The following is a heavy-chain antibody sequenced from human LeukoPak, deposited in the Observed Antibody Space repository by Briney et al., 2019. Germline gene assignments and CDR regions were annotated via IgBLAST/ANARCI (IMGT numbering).Heavy chain of an antibody. CDR2: ISGSGGST. J-gene: IGHJ1*01. D-gene: IGHD6-13*01. Sequence: GGSLRLSCAASGFTFSSYAMSWVRQAPGKGLEWVSAISGSGGSTYYADSVKGRFTISRDNSKNTLYLQMNSLRAEDTAVYYCAKDPYSSSWYRYIQHWGQGTLVTVSS. V-gene: IGHV3-23*01. CDR1: GFTFSSYA. CDR3: AKDPYSSSWYRYIQH.